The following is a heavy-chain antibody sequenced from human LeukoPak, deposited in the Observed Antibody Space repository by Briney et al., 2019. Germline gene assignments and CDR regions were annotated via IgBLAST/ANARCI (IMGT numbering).Heavy chain of an antibody. Sequence: SETLSLTCTVSGGSISSYYWSWIRQPAGKGLEWIGRIYISGSTNYNPSLKSRVTMSVDTSKNQFSLKLSSVTAADTAVYYCARGVSVAGTVGSGWFDPWGQGTLVAVSS. CDR2: IYISGST. CDR3: ARGVSVAGTVGSGWFDP. CDR1: GGSISSYY. J-gene: IGHJ5*02. V-gene: IGHV4-4*07. D-gene: IGHD6-13*01.